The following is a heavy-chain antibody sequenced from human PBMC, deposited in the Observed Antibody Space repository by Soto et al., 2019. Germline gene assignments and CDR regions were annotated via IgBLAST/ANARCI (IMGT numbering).Heavy chain of an antibody. CDR3: ARDQLEGNWFDP. Sequence: SETLSLTCTVSGGSISSVDYYWSWIRQPPGKGLEWIGYIYHSGSTLYNPSLKSRVTISVDKSKNQFSLKLSSVTAADTAVYYCARDQLEGNWFDPWGQGTLVTVSS. J-gene: IGHJ5*02. CDR1: GGSISSVDYY. V-gene: IGHV4-30-4*01. CDR2: IYHSGST. D-gene: IGHD1-1*01.